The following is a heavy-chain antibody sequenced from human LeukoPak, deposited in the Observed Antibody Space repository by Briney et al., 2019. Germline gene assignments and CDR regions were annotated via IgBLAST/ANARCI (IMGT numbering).Heavy chain of an antibody. CDR1: GGTFSSYA. CDR2: IIPIFGTA. V-gene: IGHV1-69*05. J-gene: IGHJ4*02. CDR3: ARAIVATITLGFGY. Sequence: SVKVSCKASGGTFSSYAISWVRQAPGQGLEWMGGIIPIFGTANYAQKFQGRVTITTDESTSTAYTELSSLRSEDTAVYYCARAIVATITLGFGYWGQGTLVTVSS. D-gene: IGHD5-12*01.